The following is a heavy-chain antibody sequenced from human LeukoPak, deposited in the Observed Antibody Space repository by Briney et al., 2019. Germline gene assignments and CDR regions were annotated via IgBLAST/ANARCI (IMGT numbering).Heavy chain of an antibody. J-gene: IGHJ4*02. CDR1: GGSISSSSYY. CDR2: IYYSGST. V-gene: IGHV4-39*07. CDR3: ARGSGSSTVTPFDY. D-gene: IGHD4-17*01. Sequence: SETLSLTCTVSGGSISSSSYYWGWIRQPPGKGLEWIGSIYYSGSTYYNPSLKSRVTMSLDTSKNQFSLKLSSVTAADTAIYYCARGSGSSTVTPFDYWGQGTLVTVSS.